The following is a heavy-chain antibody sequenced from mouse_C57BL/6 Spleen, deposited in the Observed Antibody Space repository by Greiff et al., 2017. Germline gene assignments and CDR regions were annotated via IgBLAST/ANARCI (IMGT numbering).Heavy chain of an antibody. CDR3: ARHAAQASYYAMDY. J-gene: IGHJ4*01. D-gene: IGHD3-2*02. Sequence: VQLMESGPGLVAPSQSLSITCTVSGFSLTSYGVHWVRQPPGKGLEWLVVIWSDGSTTYNSDLKSRLSISKDNSKSHVFLKMNSLQTDDTAMYYCARHAAQASYYAMDYWGQGTSVTVSS. CDR2: IWSDGST. V-gene: IGHV2-6-1*01. CDR1: GFSLTSYG.